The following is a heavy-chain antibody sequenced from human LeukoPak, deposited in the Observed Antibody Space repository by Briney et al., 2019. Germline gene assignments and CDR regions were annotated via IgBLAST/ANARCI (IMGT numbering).Heavy chain of an antibody. CDR1: GYTFTSYG. Sequence: ASVKVSCKASGYTFTSYGISWVRQAPGQGLEWMGWISAYNGNTNYAQKLQGRVTMTTDTSTSTAYMELRSLRSDDTAVYYCAREGSSWYGNYYYGMDVWGQGTTVTVSS. V-gene: IGHV1-18*01. CDR3: AREGSSWYGNYYYGMDV. J-gene: IGHJ6*02. D-gene: IGHD6-13*01. CDR2: ISAYNGNT.